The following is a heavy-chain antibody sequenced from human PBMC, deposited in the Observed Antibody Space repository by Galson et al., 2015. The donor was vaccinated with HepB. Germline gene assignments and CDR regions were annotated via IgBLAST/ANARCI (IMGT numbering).Heavy chain of an antibody. V-gene: IGHV3-66*01. D-gene: IGHD6-19*01. CDR3: ARGRIYSSGWYSLTGTYFYY. J-gene: IGHJ4*02. Sequence: SLRLSCAVSGFTVSSNYMSWVRQAPGKGLEWVSVIYSGGSTYYADSVKGRFTISRDNSKNTLYLQMNSLRAEDTAVYYCARGRIYSSGWYSLTGTYFYYWGQGTLVTVSS. CDR2: IYSGGST. CDR1: GFTVSSNY.